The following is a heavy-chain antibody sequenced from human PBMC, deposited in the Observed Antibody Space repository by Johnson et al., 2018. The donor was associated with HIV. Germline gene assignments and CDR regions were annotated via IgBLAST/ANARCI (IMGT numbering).Heavy chain of an antibody. CDR1: GFTFSSYA. V-gene: IGHV3-23*04. CDR2: ISGSGGRT. D-gene: IGHD6-13*01. CDR3: AKDFGSSSWHAFDV. Sequence: VQLVESGGGVVRPGGSLRLSCAASGFTFSSYAMSWVRQAPGKGLEWVSPISGSGGRTYYSDSVKGRFTISRDNSKNSLYLQMNNLRAEDTSVYYCAKDFGSSSWHAFDVWGQGTMVTVSS. J-gene: IGHJ3*01.